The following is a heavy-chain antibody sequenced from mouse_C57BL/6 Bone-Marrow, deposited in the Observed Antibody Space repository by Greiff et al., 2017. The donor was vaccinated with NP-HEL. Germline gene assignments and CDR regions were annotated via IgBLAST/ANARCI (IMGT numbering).Heavy chain of an antibody. Sequence: EVKLMESGPGLVKPSQSLSLTCSVTGYSITSGYYWNWIRQFPGNKLEWMGYISYDGSNNYNPSLKNRISITRDTSKNQFFLKLNSVTTEDTATYYCARDRDFAYWGQGTLVTVSA. CDR2: ISYDGSN. CDR3: ARDRDFAY. J-gene: IGHJ3*01. V-gene: IGHV3-6*01. CDR1: GYSITSGYY. D-gene: IGHD3-3*01.